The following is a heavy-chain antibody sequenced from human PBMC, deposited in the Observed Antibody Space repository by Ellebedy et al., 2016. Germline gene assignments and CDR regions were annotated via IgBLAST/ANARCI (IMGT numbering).Heavy chain of an antibody. CDR1: GGSISSYY. J-gene: IGHJ6*02. CDR2: IYYSGST. V-gene: IGHV4-59*12. D-gene: IGHD2-2*01. CDR3: ARDRGGDIVVVPAAITDYYYYYGMDV. Sequence: SETLSLTCTVSGGSISSYYWSWIRQPQGKGLEWIGYIYYSGSTNYNPSLKSPVTISVGTSKNQFSLKLSSVTAADPAVYYCARDRGGDIVVVPAAITDYYYYYGMDVWGQGTTVTVSS.